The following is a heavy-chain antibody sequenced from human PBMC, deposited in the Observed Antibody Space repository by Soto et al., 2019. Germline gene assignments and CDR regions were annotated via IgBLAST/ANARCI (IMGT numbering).Heavy chain of an antibody. D-gene: IGHD7-27*01. CDR2: MNPNSGDT. Sequence: QVQLVQSGAEVKKPGASVKVSCKAAGYTFTSYDFNWVRQAPGQGFEWMGWMNPNSGDTGYAQKFQGRVTMTRDISISTAVMELSSLRSEDTAVYYCARGPRNWGVDYWGQGTLVTVSS. CDR3: ARGPRNWGVDY. CDR1: GYTFTSYD. J-gene: IGHJ4*02. V-gene: IGHV1-8*01.